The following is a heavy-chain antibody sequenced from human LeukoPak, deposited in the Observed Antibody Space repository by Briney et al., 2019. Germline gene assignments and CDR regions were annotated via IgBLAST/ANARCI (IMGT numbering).Heavy chain of an antibody. CDR2: INHSGST. V-gene: IGHV4-34*01. CDR1: GGSFSGYY. J-gene: IGHJ4*02. D-gene: IGHD2-21*01. Sequence: PSETLSLTCAVYGGSFSGYYWSWIRQPPGKGLEWIGEINHSGSTNYNPSLKSRVTISVDTSKNQFSLKLSSVSAADTAVYYCARGRAPPSIRAHDYWGQGTLVTVSS. CDR3: ARGRAPPSIRAHDY.